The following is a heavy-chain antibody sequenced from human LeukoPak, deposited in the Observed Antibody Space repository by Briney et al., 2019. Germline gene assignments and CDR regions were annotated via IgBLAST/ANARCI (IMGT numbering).Heavy chain of an antibody. J-gene: IGHJ3*02. CDR2: IYHSGST. D-gene: IGHD3/OR15-3a*01. V-gene: IGHV4-38-2*02. Sequence: SETLSLTCTVSGYSISSGYYWGWIRQPPGKGLEWIGSIYHSGSTYYNPSLKSRVTISVDTSKNQFSLKLSSVTAADTAVYYCARDASDFGPWAFDIWGQGTMVTVSS. CDR1: GYSISSGYY. CDR3: ARDASDFGPWAFDI.